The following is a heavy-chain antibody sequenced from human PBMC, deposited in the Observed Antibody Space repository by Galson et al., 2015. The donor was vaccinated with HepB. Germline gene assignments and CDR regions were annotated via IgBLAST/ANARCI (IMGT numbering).Heavy chain of an antibody. D-gene: IGHD1-1*01. CDR2: IKPSGDNT. CDR3: ARDTNNWSFDH. Sequence: SVKVSCKASGYTFTSYHMQWVRQAPGQGLEWMGTIKPSGDNTIYAQNLQGRVTMTRDTSTSTAYMELGSLTSEDTAIYYCARDTNNWSFDHWGQGTLVTVSS. V-gene: IGHV1-46*01. CDR1: GYTFTSYH. J-gene: IGHJ4*02.